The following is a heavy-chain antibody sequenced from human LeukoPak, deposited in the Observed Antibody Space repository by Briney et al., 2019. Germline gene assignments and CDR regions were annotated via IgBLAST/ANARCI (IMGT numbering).Heavy chain of an antibody. CDR2: IYHSGST. CDR1: GYSISSGYY. Sequence: PSETLSLTCTVSGYSISSGYYWGWIRQPPGKGLEWIGSIYHSGSTYYNPSLKSRVTISVDTSKNQFSLKLSSVTAADTAVYYCARGISYNWNDPTDYWGQGTLVTVSS. CDR3: ARGISYNWNDPTDY. J-gene: IGHJ4*02. V-gene: IGHV4-38-2*02. D-gene: IGHD1-20*01.